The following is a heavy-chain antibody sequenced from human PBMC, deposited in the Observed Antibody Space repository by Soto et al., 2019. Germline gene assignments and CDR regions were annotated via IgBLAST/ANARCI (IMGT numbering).Heavy chain of an antibody. CDR1: GFTFSSFG. CDR3: ARGSTASDC. J-gene: IGHJ4*02. V-gene: IGHV3-33*05. Sequence: GGSLRLSCAASGFTFSSFGMHWVRQAPGKGLEWLAVISSTGGSKHYADSVKGRFTISRDNSKNSLYLQMNSLRAEDTAVYYCARGSTASDCWGQGTRVTVSS. D-gene: IGHD2-2*01. CDR2: ISSTGGSK.